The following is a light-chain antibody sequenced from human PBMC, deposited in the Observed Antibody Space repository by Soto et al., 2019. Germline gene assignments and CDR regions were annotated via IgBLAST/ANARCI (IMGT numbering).Light chain of an antibody. J-gene: IGKJ1*01. V-gene: IGKV1-39*01. CDR1: QSVSTY. Sequence: DIQMTQSPSSLSASVGDRVTITCRASQSVSTYLNWYQQKPGQAPKLLIYTASSLQSGVSSRFSVSGSGTEFTLTISSLQPEDYALYYCHQSDGTPQTFGQGTKVEIK. CDR2: TAS. CDR3: HQSDGTPQT.